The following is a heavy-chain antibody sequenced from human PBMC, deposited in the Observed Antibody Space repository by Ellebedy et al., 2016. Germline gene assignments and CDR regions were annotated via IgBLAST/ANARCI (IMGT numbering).Heavy chain of an antibody. CDR2: IYYSGST. CDR1: GGSISSGGYY. J-gene: IGHJ6*02. Sequence: SETLSLXXTVSGGSISSGGYYWSWIRQHPGKGLEWIGYIYYSGSTYYNPSLKSRVTISVDTSKNQFSLKLSSVTAADTAVYYCARGGEMATNVGLYYYYYGMDVWGQGTTVTVSS. D-gene: IGHD5-24*01. CDR3: ARGGEMATNVGLYYYYYGMDV. V-gene: IGHV4-31*03.